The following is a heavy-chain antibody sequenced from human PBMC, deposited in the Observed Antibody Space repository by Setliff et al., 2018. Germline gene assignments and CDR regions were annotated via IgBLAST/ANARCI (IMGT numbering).Heavy chain of an antibody. Sequence: LSCAASGFTFRSYTMNWVRQAPGKGLEWVSYISSSSSTIYYADSVKGRFTISRDNAKNSLYLQMNSLRAEDTAVYYCARGSSGYYYVGYYFDYWGQGTLVTLSS. J-gene: IGHJ4*02. CDR3: ARGSSGYYYVGYYFDY. V-gene: IGHV3-48*01. CDR2: ISSSSSTI. CDR1: GFTFRSYT. D-gene: IGHD3-22*01.